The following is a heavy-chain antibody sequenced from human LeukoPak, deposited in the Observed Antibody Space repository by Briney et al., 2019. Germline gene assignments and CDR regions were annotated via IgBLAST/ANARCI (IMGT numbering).Heavy chain of an antibody. CDR2: IYYSGST. CDR1: GYSISSGYY. V-gene: IGHV4-38-2*02. D-gene: IGHD1-26*01. Sequence: SETLSLTCAVSGYSISSGYYWGWIRQPPGKGLEWIGNIYYSGSTNYDPSLKSRVTISVDTSKSQFSLKLSSVTAADTAVYYCARDRVGATLGYYYYMDVWGKGTTVTVSS. CDR3: ARDRVGATLGYYYYMDV. J-gene: IGHJ6*03.